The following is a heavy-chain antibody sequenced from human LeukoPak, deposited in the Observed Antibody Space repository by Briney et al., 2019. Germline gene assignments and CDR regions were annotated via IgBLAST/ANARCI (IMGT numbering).Heavy chain of an antibody. CDR2: ISAYNGNT. J-gene: IGHJ5*02. V-gene: IGHV1-18*01. CDR3: ARAHFWSGYFGPVWFDP. CDR1: GYTFTSYG. Sequence: ASVKVSCKASGYTFTSYGISWVRQAPGQGLEWMGWISAYNGNTNYAQKLQGRVTMTTDTSTSTAYMELRSLRSDDTAVYYCARAHFWSGYFGPVWFDPWGQGTLVTVSS. D-gene: IGHD3-3*02.